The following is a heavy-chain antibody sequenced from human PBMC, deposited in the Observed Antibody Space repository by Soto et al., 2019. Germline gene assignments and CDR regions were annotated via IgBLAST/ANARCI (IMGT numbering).Heavy chain of an antibody. CDR1: GGSFSGYY. CDR3: ARLALRFHGAFDI. Sequence: QVQLQQWGAGLLKPSETLSLTCAVYGGSFSGYYWSWIRQPPGKGLEWIGEINHSGSTNYNPSLKNRVTISVDTSKNQFSLKLSSVTAADTAVYYCARLALRFHGAFDIWGQGTMVTVSS. J-gene: IGHJ3*02. D-gene: IGHD3-3*01. V-gene: IGHV4-34*01. CDR2: INHSGST.